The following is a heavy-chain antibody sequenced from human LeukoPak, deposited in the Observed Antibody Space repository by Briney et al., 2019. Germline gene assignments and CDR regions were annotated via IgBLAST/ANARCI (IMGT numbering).Heavy chain of an antibody. CDR1: GYTFTSYA. CDR2: INTNTGNP. D-gene: IGHD6-13*01. V-gene: IGHV7-4-1*02. Sequence: ASVKVSCKASGYTFTSYAMNWVRQAPGQGLEWMGWINTNTGNPTYAQGFTGRFVFSLDTSVSTAYLQISSLKAEDTAVYYCARDPPRIAAAGIMRGNYWGQGTLVTVSS. CDR3: ARDPPRIAAAGIMRGNY. J-gene: IGHJ4*02.